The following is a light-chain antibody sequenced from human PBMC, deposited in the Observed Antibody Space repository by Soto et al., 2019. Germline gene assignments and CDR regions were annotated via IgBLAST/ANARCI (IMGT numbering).Light chain of an antibody. CDR2: YDD. J-gene: IGLJ2*01. CDR3: ATWDGSLNGVV. Sequence: QSVLTQPPSVSGAPRQRVTISCSGSSSNIGNNVVNWYQQLPGKAPKLLIYYDDLLPSGVSDRFSGSKSGTSASLAISGLQSEDEADYYCATWDGSLNGVVFGGGTKLTVL. V-gene: IGLV1-36*01. CDR1: SSNIGNNV.